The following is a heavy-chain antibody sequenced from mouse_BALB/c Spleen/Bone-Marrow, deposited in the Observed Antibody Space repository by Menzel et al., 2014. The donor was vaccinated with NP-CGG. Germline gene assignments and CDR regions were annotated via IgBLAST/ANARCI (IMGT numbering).Heavy chain of an antibody. J-gene: IGHJ4*01. D-gene: IGHD2-3*01. V-gene: IGHV2-3*01. Sequence: VMLVESGPGLVAPSQSLSITCTVSGFSLTNSGVSWVRQPPGKGLEWLGVIWGDGSTNYHSALISRLGISKDNSKSXVFLKVNSRRAGGAATYYCGKGGYCGENYAVEYWGQGASVTVSS. CDR1: GFSLTNSG. CDR3: GKGGYCGENYAVEY. CDR2: IWGDGST.